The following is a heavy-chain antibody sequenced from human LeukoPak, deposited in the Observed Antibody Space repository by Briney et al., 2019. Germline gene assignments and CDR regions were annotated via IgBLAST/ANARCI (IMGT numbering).Heavy chain of an antibody. CDR1: GDTFATYW. V-gene: IGHV5-51*01. CDR3: ACRKFASVGSDP. Sequence: GESLKISCKGSGDTFATYWNGWVRQLPGKSVEWMGGIYPGGSRTIYSPSFQGQVTISADKSISTAYLQWNSLRASDTAIYYCACRKFASVGSDPWGQGTLVTVSS. J-gene: IGHJ5*02. CDR2: IYPGGSRT. D-gene: IGHD1-14*01.